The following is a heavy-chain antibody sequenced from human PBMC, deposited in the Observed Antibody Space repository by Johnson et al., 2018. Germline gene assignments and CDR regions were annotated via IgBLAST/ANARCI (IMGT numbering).Heavy chain of an antibody. Sequence: QLVESGGGVVQPGRSLRXSCAASGFTFSSYGMHWVRQAPGQGLEWVAVLSYDGSNKYYADSVKGRFTISRDNSKNTLYLQMNSLRAEDTALYYCAKDGGFDAFDIWGQGTMVTVSS. D-gene: IGHD2-15*01. V-gene: IGHV3-30*18. CDR1: GFTFSSYG. CDR3: AKDGGFDAFDI. J-gene: IGHJ3*02. CDR2: LSYDGSNK.